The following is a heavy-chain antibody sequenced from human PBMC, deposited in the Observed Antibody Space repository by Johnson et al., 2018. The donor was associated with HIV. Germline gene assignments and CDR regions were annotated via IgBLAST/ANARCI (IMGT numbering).Heavy chain of an antibody. V-gene: IGHV3-7*05. J-gene: IGHJ3*02. CDR1: EFTFSDYA. Sequence: VQLVESGGGMVQPGRSLKIYCAVSEFTFSDYAMHWVRQAPGKGLEWVANIKQDGSEKYYVDSVKGRFTIFRDNAKNSLYMEMNNLRAEDTALYYCARQNYYDSSGQGGGLDIWGQGTMVTVSS. CDR2: IKQDGSEK. CDR3: ARQNYYDSSGQGGGLDI. D-gene: IGHD3-22*01.